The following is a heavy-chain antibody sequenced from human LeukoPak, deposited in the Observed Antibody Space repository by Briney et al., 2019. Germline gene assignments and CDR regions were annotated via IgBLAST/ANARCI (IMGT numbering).Heavy chain of an antibody. J-gene: IGHJ4*02. D-gene: IGHD6-19*01. V-gene: IGHV3-15*01. Sequence: GGSLSLSCAAAGFTFTNAWGSWVRQPPGKGLEWVGRIKTKTDGGTADYAALVKSRFTISRDDSKNIFYLQMNSLKVDDTAVYYCSTGSATGWYVYWGQGTLVTVSS. CDR2: IKTKTDGGTA. CDR1: GFTFTNAW. CDR3: STGSATGWYVY.